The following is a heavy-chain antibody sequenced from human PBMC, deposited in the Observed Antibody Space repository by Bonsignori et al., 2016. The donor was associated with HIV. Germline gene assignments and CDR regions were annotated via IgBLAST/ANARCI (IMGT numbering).Heavy chain of an antibody. Sequence: RQAPGKGLEWIGYIYYSGSTNYNPSLKSRVTISVDTSKNQFSLKLSSVTAADTAVYYCAREDDYYYMDVWGKGTTVTVSS. CDR3: AREDDYYYMDV. J-gene: IGHJ6*03. CDR2: IYYSGST. V-gene: IGHV4-59*01.